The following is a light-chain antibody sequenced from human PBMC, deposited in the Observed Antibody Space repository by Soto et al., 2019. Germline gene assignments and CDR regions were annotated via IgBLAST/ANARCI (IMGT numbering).Light chain of an antibody. Sequence: QSVLSQPPSASGTPGQRVTISCSGSSSNIGRNTVNWYQQLPGTAPKLLIYSNNQRPSGVPDRFSGSKSGTSASLASSGLQSEDEADYYCAAWDDSLNGYVFGTGTKLTVL. J-gene: IGLJ1*01. CDR3: AAWDDSLNGYV. CDR1: SSNIGRNT. V-gene: IGLV1-44*01. CDR2: SNN.